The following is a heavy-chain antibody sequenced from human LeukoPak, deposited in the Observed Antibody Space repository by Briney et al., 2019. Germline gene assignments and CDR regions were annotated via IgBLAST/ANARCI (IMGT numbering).Heavy chain of an antibody. V-gene: IGHV4-39*01. CDR3: ASEPLGNLDY. CDR1: GGSISSSSYY. J-gene: IGHJ4*02. CDR2: IYYSGST. Sequence: SETLSLTCTVSGGSISSSSYYWGWIRQPPGKGLEWIGSIYYSGSTYYNPSLKSRVTISVDTSKNQLSLRLSSVTAADTAVYYCASEPLGNLDYWGQGTLVTVFS. D-gene: IGHD7-27*01.